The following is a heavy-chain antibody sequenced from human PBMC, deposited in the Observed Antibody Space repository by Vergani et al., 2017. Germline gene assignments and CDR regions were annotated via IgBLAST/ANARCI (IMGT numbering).Heavy chain of an antibody. CDR1: GFTFSSYA. CDR3: AREKGGYFDWERPEYFQH. J-gene: IGHJ1*01. V-gene: IGHV3-64*01. CDR2: ISSNGGST. D-gene: IGHD3-9*01. Sequence: EVQLVESGGGLVQPGGSLRLSCAASGFTFSSYAMHWVRQAPGKGLEYVSAISSNGGSTYYANSVKGRFTISRDNSKNTLYLQMGSLRAEDMAVYYCAREKGGYFDWERPEYFQHWGQGTLVTVSS.